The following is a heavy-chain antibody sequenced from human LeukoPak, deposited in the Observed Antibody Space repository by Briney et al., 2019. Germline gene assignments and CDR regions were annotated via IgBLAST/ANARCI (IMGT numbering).Heavy chain of an antibody. J-gene: IGHJ4*02. CDR1: GTSISSGVYY. Sequence: SQTLSLTCTVSGTSISSGVYYWSWIRQHPGKGLESIAYIYHTGSTYYNPSLKSRVIISVDTSQNQLSLTLSSVTAADTAAYYCARVIGPGSSIDYWGQGTQVTVSS. CDR2: IYHTGST. CDR3: ARVIGPGSSIDY. D-gene: IGHD3-10*01. V-gene: IGHV4-31*03.